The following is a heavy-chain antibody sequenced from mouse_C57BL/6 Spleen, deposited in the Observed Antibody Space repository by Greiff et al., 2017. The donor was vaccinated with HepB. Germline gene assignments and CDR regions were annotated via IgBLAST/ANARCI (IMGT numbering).Heavy chain of an antibody. D-gene: IGHD1-1*01. J-gene: IGHJ2*01. Sequence: QVQLQQSGAELVRPGASVTLSCKASGYTFTDYEMHWVKQTPVHGLEWIGAIDPETGGTAYNQKFKGKAILTADKSSSTAYMELRSLTSEDSAVYYCTRGIFIENYWGQVTTLTVSS. CDR1: GYTFTDYE. V-gene: IGHV1-15*01. CDR3: TRGIFIENY. CDR2: IDPETGGT.